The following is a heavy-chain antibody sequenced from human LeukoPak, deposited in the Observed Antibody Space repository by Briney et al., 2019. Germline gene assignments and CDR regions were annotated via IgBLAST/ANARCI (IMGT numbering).Heavy chain of an antibody. J-gene: IGHJ4*02. CDR2: INHSGST. CDR3: ARTSEYSGFDY. CDR1: GGSFSGYY. Sequence: SETLSLTCAVYGGSFSGYYWSWIRQPPGKGLEWIGEINHSGSTNYNPSLKSRVTISVDTSKNQFSLKLSSVTAADTAVYYCARTSEYSGFDYWGQGTLVTVSS. D-gene: IGHD1-26*01. V-gene: IGHV4-34*01.